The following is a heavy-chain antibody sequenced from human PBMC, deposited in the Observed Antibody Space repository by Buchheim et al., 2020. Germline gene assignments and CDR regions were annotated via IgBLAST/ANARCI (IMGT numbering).Heavy chain of an antibody. Sequence: EVQLVASGGGLVQPGGSLRLSCAASGFTFSSSWMSWVRQAPGKGLEWVANIKEDGSENHYVDSVKGRFTISRDNAKNSLNLQMTSLRAEDTAVYYCARQKTHTSRYSPIDQWGQGTL. D-gene: IGHD2-2*02. CDR3: ARQKTHTSRYSPIDQ. CDR2: IKEDGSEN. V-gene: IGHV3-7*01. J-gene: IGHJ4*02. CDR1: GFTFSSSW.